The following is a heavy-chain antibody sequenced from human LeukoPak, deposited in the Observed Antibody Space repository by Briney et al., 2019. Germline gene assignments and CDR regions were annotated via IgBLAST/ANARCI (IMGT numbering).Heavy chain of an antibody. CDR1: GYTFTDYY. V-gene: IGHV1-2*02. J-gene: IGHJ4*02. CDR3: AATGWRSPDY. CDR2: INPNSGGT. D-gene: IGHD1-14*01. Sequence: ASVKVSCKASGYTFTDYYMHWVRQAPGQGLEWLGWINPNSGGTNYAQKFQGRVTMTRDTSISTAYMELRSLRSDDTAVYYCAATGWRSPDYWGQGTLVTVSS.